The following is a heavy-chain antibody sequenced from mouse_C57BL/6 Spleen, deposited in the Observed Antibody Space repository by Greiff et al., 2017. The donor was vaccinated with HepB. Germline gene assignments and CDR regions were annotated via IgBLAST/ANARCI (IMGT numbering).Heavy chain of an antibody. Sequence: VQLVESGAELARPGASVKLSCKASGYTFTSYGISWVKQRTGQGLEWIGEIYPRSGNTYYNEKFKGKATLTVDTSSSTAYMELHSLTSEDSAVYFCARRDYDDGYYYAMDYWGQGTSVTVSS. V-gene: IGHV1-81*01. J-gene: IGHJ4*01. CDR2: IYPRSGNT. CDR3: ARRDYDDGYYYAMDY. D-gene: IGHD2-4*01. CDR1: GYTFTSYG.